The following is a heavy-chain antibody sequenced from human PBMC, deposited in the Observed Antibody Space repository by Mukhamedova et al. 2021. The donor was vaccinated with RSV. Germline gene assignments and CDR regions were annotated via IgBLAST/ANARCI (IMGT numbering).Heavy chain of an antibody. CDR3: ATGGVAPRTYNCFDP. J-gene: IGHJ5*02. CDR2: ISATGGGT. V-gene: IGHV3-23*01. Sequence: EAPGKGLEWVSGISATGGGTYYADSVKGRYTISRDNSKNTLYLHMNILSAEVTAVYYCATGGVAPRTYNCFDPWGQGTLVTGSS. D-gene: IGHD2-15*01.